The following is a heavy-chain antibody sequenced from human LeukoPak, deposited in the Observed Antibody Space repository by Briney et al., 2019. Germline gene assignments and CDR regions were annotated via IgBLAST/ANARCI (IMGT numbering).Heavy chain of an antibody. CDR3: AKTPTTSTPQDAFDI. J-gene: IGHJ3*02. D-gene: IGHD2-15*01. V-gene: IGHV3-23*01. Sequence: GGSLRLSGAASGFTFSTYAMSWVRQAPGKGLEWVSAISGSGDSTYYGDYVKGRFTISRDNSKNTLYLQMNSLRAEDTAVYYCAKTPTTSTPQDAFDIWGQGTMVTVSS. CDR1: GFTFSTYA. CDR2: ISGSGDST.